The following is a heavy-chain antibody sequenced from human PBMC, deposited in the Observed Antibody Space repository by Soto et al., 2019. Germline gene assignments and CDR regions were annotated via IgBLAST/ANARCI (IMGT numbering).Heavy chain of an antibody. V-gene: IGHV3-30-3*01. J-gene: IGHJ6*02. CDR2: ISYDGSNK. D-gene: IGHD3-3*01. CDR1: GFTFSSYA. CDR3: ARWSPNSDLYYYGMDV. Sequence: QVQLVESGGGVVQPGRSLRLSCAASGFTFSSYAMHWVRQAPGKGLEWVAVISYDGSNKYYADSVKGRFTISRDNSKNTLYLQMNSLRAVDTAVYYCARWSPNSDLYYYGMDVWGQGTTVTVSS.